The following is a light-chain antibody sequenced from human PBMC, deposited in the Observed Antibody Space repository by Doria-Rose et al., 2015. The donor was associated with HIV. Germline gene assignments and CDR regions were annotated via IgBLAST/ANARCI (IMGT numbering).Light chain of an antibody. V-gene: IGKV3-20*01. Sequence: SQILSNNCLAWSLPKPGRSPRLLIYGASNRAIGIPDRFSGSGSGTDFTLTISRLEPEDFAVYYCQQYDSSPLTFGGGTKVEIK. CDR2: GAS. J-gene: IGKJ4*01. CDR3: QQYDSSPLT. CDR1: QILSNNC.